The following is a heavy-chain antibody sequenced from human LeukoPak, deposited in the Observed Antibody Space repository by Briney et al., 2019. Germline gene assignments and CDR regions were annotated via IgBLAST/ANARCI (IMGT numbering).Heavy chain of an antibody. Sequence: ASVKVSCKASGYTFTGYYMHWVRQAPGQGLERMGWINPNSGGTNYAQKFQGRVTMTRDTSISTAYMELSRLRSDDTAVYYCVRVVGRYYFDYWGQGTLVTVSS. CDR3: VRVVGRYYFDY. V-gene: IGHV1-2*02. CDR1: GYTFTGYY. CDR2: INPNSGGT. J-gene: IGHJ4*02.